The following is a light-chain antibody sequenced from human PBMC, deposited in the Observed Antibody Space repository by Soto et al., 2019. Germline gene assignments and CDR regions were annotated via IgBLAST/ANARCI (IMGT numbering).Light chain of an antibody. CDR1: QTIGTY. CDR3: QQSYSTPYT. J-gene: IGKJ2*01. CDR2: AAS. V-gene: IGKV1-39*01. Sequence: DIPMTQSPSSLSASVGDRVTITCRASQTIGTYLNLFQQKPGKAPKLLIFAASSLQGGVPSRFSGSGSGADFTLTIRSLQPEDFATYYCQQSYSTPYTFGQGTKLEIK.